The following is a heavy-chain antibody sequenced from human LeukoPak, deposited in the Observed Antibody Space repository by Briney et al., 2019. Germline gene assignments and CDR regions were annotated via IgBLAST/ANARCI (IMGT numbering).Heavy chain of an antibody. Sequence: QSGESLRLSCAASGFTFSSYSMNWVRQAPGKGLGWVSYISSSGSTIYYADSVKGRFTISRDNAKNSLYLQMNSLRAEDTAVYYCAELGITMIGGVWGKGTTVTISS. J-gene: IGHJ6*04. CDR1: GFTFSSYS. V-gene: IGHV3-48*04. D-gene: IGHD3-10*02. CDR3: AELGITMIGGV. CDR2: ISSSGSTI.